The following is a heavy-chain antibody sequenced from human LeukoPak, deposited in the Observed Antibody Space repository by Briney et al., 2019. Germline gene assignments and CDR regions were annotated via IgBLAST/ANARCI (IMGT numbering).Heavy chain of an antibody. J-gene: IGHJ6*02. CDR3: ARNGYCSSTSCYTTTYYYYGMDV. Sequence: PGGSLRLSCAASGFTFSSYWMSWVRQAPGKGLEWVANIKQDGSEKYYVDSVKGRFTISRDNAKNSLYLQMNSLRAEDTAVYYCARNGYCSSTSCYTTTYYYYGMDVWGQGTTVTVSS. CDR2: IKQDGSEK. V-gene: IGHV3-7*01. CDR1: GFTFSSYW. D-gene: IGHD2-2*02.